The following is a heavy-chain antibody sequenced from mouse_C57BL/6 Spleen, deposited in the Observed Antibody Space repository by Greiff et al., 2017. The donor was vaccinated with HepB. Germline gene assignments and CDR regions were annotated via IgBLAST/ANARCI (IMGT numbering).Heavy chain of an antibody. Sequence: VVKPGASVKISCKASGYAFSSYWMNWVKQRPGKGLEWIGQIYPGDGDTNYNGKFKGKATLTADKSSSTAYMQLSSLTSEDSAVYFCARSGDYSSWFAYWGQGTLVTVSA. CDR3: ARSGDYSSWFAY. CDR1: GYAFSSYW. V-gene: IGHV1-80*01. D-gene: IGHD2-12*01. CDR2: IYPGDGDT. J-gene: IGHJ3*01.